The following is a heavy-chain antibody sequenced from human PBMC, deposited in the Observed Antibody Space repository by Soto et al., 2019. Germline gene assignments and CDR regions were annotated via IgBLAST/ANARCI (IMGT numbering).Heavy chain of an antibody. V-gene: IGHV1-24*01. CDR3: ARDLFIPAADYYYHMDV. CDR2: FDPEDGET. CDR1: GYTLTELS. D-gene: IGHD2-2*01. Sequence: ASVKVSCKVSGYTLTELSMHWVRQAPGKGLEWMGGFDPEDGETIYAQKFQGRVTMTEDTSTDTAYMELSSLRSDDTAVYYCARDLFIPAADYYYHMDVWGKGITVTVS. J-gene: IGHJ6*03.